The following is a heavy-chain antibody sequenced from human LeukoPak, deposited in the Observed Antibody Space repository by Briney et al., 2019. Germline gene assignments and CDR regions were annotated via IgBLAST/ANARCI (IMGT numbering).Heavy chain of an antibody. D-gene: IGHD2/OR15-2a*01. Sequence: GGSLRLSCAASGFTFSTFAMIWVRQPPGKGLEWVSSIFPSGGEIHYADSVRGRFTISRDNSKSILSLQMNSLRAEDTAIYYCAKGPLLWDWGQGTLVTVSS. CDR1: GFTFSTFA. CDR3: AKGPLLWD. CDR2: IFPSGGEI. V-gene: IGHV3-23*01. J-gene: IGHJ4*02.